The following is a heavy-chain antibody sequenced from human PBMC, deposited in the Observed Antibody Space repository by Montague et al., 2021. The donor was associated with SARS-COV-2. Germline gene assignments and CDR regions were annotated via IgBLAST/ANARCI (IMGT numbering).Heavy chain of an antibody. CDR1: GGSFSGYY. J-gene: IGHJ5*02. Sequence: SETLSLTCAVYGGSFSGYYRSWIRQPPGKGLEWIGEINHSGSTNYNPSLKSRVTISVDTSKNQFSLKLSSVTAADTAVYYCASLTLGYCSSTSCYSAWFDPWGQGTLVTVSS. CDR3: ASLTLGYCSSTSCYSAWFDP. D-gene: IGHD2-2*02. V-gene: IGHV4-34*01. CDR2: INHSGST.